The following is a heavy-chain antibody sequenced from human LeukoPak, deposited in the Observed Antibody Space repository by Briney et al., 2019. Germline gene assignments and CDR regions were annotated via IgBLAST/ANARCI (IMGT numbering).Heavy chain of an antibody. CDR1: GFIFSDYY. Sequence: GGSLRLSCAASGFIFSDYYMSWIRQAPGKGLEWVSYISSSGSSIYYADSVKGRFTISRDNAKDSLYLQMNSLRAEDTAVYYCARRKQLVRLFWFDPWGQGTLVTVSS. CDR3: ARRKQLVRLFWFDP. V-gene: IGHV3-11*01. CDR2: ISSSGSSI. D-gene: IGHD6-13*01. J-gene: IGHJ5*02.